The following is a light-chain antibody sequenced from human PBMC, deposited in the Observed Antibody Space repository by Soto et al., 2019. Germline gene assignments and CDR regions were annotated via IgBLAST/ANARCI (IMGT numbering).Light chain of an antibody. CDR3: QQSFSPPYT. Sequence: DLQMTQSPSSLSASVGDRVTIACRTSQSISKFLNWYQQKPGKAPKLVVYTASNLQSGVSSRFSGGGSGTDFTLTISSLQPEDSATYYCQQSFSPPYTFGRGTKLEIK. CDR1: QSISKF. V-gene: IGKV1-39*01. CDR2: TAS. J-gene: IGKJ2*01.